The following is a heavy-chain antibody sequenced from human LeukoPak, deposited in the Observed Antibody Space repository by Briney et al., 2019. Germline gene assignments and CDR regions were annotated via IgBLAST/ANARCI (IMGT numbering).Heavy chain of an antibody. V-gene: IGHV4-34*01. D-gene: IGHD6-13*01. CDR3: AREVAAAGTLYFDL. J-gene: IGHJ2*01. Sequence: PSETLSLTCAVYGGSFSGYYWSWIRQPPGKGLEWIGEINHSGSTNYNPSLKSRVTISVDKSKNQFSLKLSSVTAADTAVYYCAREVAAAGTLYFDLWGRGTLVTVSS. CDR1: GGSFSGYY. CDR2: INHSGST.